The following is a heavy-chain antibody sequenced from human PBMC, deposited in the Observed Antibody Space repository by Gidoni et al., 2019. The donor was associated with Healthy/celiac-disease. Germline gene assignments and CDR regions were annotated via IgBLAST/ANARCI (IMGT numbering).Heavy chain of an antibody. CDR3: ATPGLPNEDAFDI. CDR2: IYYSGST. CDR1: GGSISSYY. V-gene: IGHV4-59*01. J-gene: IGHJ3*02. D-gene: IGHD5-18*01. Sequence: QVQLQESSPGLVKPSETLSLPCTVSGGSISSYYWSWIRQPPGKGLEWIGYIYYSGSTNYNPSLKSRVTISVDTSKNQFSLKLSSVTAADTAVYYCATPGLPNEDAFDIWGQGTMVTVSS.